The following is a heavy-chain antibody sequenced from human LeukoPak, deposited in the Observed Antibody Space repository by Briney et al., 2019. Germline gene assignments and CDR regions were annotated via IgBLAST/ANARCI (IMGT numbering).Heavy chain of an antibody. J-gene: IGHJ6*02. CDR1: GFTFSSYS. Sequence: GGSLRLSCAASGFTFSSYSMTWVRQAPGKGLEWVSSISSSSSYIYYADSVKGRFTISRDNAKNSLYLQMNSLRAEDTAVYYCASRTCSGGSCYQVNYYYYGMDVWGQGTTVTVSS. D-gene: IGHD2-15*01. V-gene: IGHV3-21*01. CDR2: ISSSSSYI. CDR3: ASRTCSGGSCYQVNYYYYGMDV.